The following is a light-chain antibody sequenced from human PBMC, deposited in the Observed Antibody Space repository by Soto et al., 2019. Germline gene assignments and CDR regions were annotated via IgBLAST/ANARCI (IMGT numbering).Light chain of an antibody. J-gene: IGKJ1*01. CDR2: AAS. Sequence: DIQMTQSPSSLSASVVYRVTITCRASQNIRNYLNWYQQKPGRAPKILIYAASSLQSGVPSRFSGGGSGTDFTLTITSLQPEDFATYYCQKSYSSPWKCGQGTTGAIK. CDR1: QNIRNY. V-gene: IGKV1-39*01. CDR3: QKSYSSPWK.